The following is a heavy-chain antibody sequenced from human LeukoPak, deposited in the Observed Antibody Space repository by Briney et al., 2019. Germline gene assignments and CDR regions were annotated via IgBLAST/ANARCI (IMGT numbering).Heavy chain of an antibody. Sequence: GGSLRLSCAASGLTFDDYGMSWVRQAPGKGLEWVSGINWNGGSTGYADSVKGRFTISRDNSKNTLYLQMNSLRPEDTAVYYCALGKNFGYHYFDFWGQGALVTVSS. V-gene: IGHV3-20*04. CDR2: INWNGGST. D-gene: IGHD2-2*03. J-gene: IGHJ4*02. CDR1: GLTFDDYG. CDR3: ALGKNFGYHYFDF.